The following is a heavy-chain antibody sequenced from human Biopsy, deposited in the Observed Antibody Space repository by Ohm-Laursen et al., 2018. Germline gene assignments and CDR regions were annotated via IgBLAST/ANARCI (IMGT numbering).Heavy chain of an antibody. J-gene: IGHJ6*02. Sequence: TLSLTWTVSGGSISSDYWSWIRQTPGKGLEWIGYIYYSGSTNYNPSLKSRVTISVDTSKNQFSLRLNSVTATDTAVYYCARATNSTGWPYYYFYGMDVWGQGTTVTVSS. CDR2: IYYSGST. CDR3: ARATNSTGWPYYYFYGMDV. D-gene: IGHD2/OR15-2a*01. V-gene: IGHV4-59*01. CDR1: GGSISSDY.